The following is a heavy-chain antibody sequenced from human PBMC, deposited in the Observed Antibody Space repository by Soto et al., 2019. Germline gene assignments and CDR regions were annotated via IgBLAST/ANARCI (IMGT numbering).Heavy chain of an antibody. V-gene: IGHV4-59*01. J-gene: IGHJ4*02. CDR3: ARDGAAIAALGIEY. D-gene: IGHD2-15*01. CDR1: GDSISVRSY. Sequence: QVQLQESGPGLVKPSETLSLTCTVSGDSISVRSYWGWIRQPPGMGLEWIGYIYHTGSAVYNPSLESRGRLPVDTPKNQFHLRLTSVTAAATAIDYCARDGAAIAALGIEYWGQGALVTVSS. CDR2: IYHTGSA.